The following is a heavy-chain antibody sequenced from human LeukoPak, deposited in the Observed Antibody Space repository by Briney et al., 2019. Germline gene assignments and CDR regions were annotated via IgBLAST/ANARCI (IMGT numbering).Heavy chain of an antibody. J-gene: IGHJ4*02. CDR1: GFTVSSNY. V-gene: IGHV3-23*01. CDR2: TISSGVSA. Sequence: GGSLRLSCAASGFTVSSNYMSWVRQAPGKGLEWVSITISSGVSAYYADSVKGRFTISRDNSKNTLYLQMNSLRAEDTAIYYCAKDLRAMTTVTPFDYWGQGTLVTVSS. CDR3: AKDLRAMTTVTPFDY. D-gene: IGHD4-17*01.